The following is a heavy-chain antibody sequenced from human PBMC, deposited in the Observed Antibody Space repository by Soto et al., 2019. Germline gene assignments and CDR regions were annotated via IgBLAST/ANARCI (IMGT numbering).Heavy chain of an antibody. CDR2: INAGNGNT. Sequence: QVQLVQSGAEVKKPGASVKVSCKASGYTFTSYAMHWVRQAPGQRLEWMGWINAGNGNTKYSQKFQGRVTITRDTSASTAYMELGSLRSEDTAVYYCAGGYCSGGSCYLGRDYWGQGTLVTVSS. D-gene: IGHD2-15*01. V-gene: IGHV1-3*01. CDR1: GYTFTSYA. CDR3: AGGYCSGGSCYLGRDY. J-gene: IGHJ4*02.